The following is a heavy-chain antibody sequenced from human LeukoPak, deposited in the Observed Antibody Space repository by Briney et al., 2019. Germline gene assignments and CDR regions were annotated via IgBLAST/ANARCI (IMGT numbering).Heavy chain of an antibody. Sequence: QPGGSLRLSCVASGFTFNSYNMNWVRQAPGKGLEWVSYISSDSSTIFYADSVKGRFTISRDNVKNSLFLQLNSLRDEDTAVYYWAREEAAFGGQGPLVTVSS. CDR2: ISSDSSTI. CDR1: GFTFNSYN. J-gene: IGHJ4*02. V-gene: IGHV3-48*02. CDR3: AREEAAF.